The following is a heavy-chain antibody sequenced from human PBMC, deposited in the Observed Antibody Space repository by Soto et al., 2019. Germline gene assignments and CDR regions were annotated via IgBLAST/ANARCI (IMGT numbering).Heavy chain of an antibody. CDR2: INLGGIT. CDR3: ATSQKGYNWNYFDH. CDR1: GGSFNDYF. Sequence: SETLSLTCAVYGGSFNDYFWSWIRQTPGKGLEWIGEINLGGITKLKPSLRSRVSVSVDTSKNQFSLKVSGVSAADTAVYYCATSQKGYNWNYFDHWGQGALVTVSS. J-gene: IGHJ4*02. V-gene: IGHV4-34*01. D-gene: IGHD1-20*01.